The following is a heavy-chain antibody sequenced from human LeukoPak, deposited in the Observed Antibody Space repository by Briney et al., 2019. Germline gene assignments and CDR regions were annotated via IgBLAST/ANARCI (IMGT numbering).Heavy chain of an antibody. CDR3: ARRLGYCSSTSCYRDHNWFDP. Sequence: SETLSLTCTVSGGSISSYYWSWIRQPPGKGLEWIGYIYYSGSTNYNPSLKSRVTISVDTSKNQFSLKLSSVTAADTAVYYCARRLGYCSSTSCYRDHNWFDPWGQGTLVTVSS. CDR1: GGSISSYY. J-gene: IGHJ5*02. V-gene: IGHV4-59*01. CDR2: IYYSGST. D-gene: IGHD2-2*02.